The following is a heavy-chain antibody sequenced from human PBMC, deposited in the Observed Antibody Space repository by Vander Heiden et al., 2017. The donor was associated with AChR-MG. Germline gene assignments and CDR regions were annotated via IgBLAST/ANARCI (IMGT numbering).Heavy chain of an antibody. CDR3: ARDLTGVVVTAIFDY. V-gene: IGHV3-30-3*01. CDR1: GFTFSSYA. J-gene: IGHJ4*02. CDR2: ISYDGSNK. D-gene: IGHD2-21*02. Sequence: QVQLVESGGGVVQPGRSLRLSCAASGFTFSSYAMHWVRQAPGKGLEWVAVISYDGSNKYYADSVKGRFTISRDNSKNTLYLQMNSLRAEDTAVYYCARDLTGVVVTAIFDYWGQGTLVTVSS.